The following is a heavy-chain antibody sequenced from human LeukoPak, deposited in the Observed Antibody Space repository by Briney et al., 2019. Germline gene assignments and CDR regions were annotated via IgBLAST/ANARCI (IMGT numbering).Heavy chain of an antibody. CDR3: AREGELQEMATITGAFDI. V-gene: IGHV3-21*01. CDR2: IIISSSYI. Sequence: GGSLRLSFAASGFTFRSNSRTWVAQPPVKGRGWVSSIIISSSYIYYADSVKGRFTISRDNAKNSLYLQMSSLRAEDTAVYYCAREGELQEMATITGAFDIWGQGTMVTVSS. J-gene: IGHJ3*02. CDR1: GFTFRSNS. D-gene: IGHD5-24*01.